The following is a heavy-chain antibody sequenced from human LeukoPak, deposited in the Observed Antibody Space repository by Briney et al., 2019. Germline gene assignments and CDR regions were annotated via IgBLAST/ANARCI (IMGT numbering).Heavy chain of an antibody. V-gene: IGHV3-21*01. CDR1: GFIFNSYS. Sequence: PGGSLRLSCAASGFIFNSYSMNWVRQAPGKGLEWVSSISSSSSYIYYADSVKGRFTISRDSAKKSLYLQMNSLRAEDTAVYYCAREARGYFDYWGQGTLVTVSS. CDR3: AREARGYFDY. J-gene: IGHJ4*02. CDR2: ISSSSSYI.